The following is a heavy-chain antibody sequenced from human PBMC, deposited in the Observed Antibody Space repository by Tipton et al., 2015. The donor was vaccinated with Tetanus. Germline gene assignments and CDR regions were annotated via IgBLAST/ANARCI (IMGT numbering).Heavy chain of an antibody. D-gene: IGHD2-21*01. V-gene: IGHV5-51*01. CDR2: IWPGDSDA. CDR1: GFSFSNYW. CDR3: ARHGVKTLHSWFDP. Sequence: QSGAEVKKPGESLKISCKGSGFSFSNYWIGWVRQKPGKGLEWMGIIWPGDSDARYSPSFQGQVTISVDKSSSTAYLQWSSLEASDTAMYYCARHGVKTLHSWFDPWGQGTQVIVSS. J-gene: IGHJ5*02.